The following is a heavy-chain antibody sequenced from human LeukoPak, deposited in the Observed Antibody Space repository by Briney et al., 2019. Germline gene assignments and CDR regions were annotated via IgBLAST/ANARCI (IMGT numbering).Heavy chain of an antibody. CDR2: IKQDGSER. V-gene: IGHV3-7*01. CDR3: ARAGSHWHYVY. Sequence: GGSLRLSCAASGFTFSSYAMSWVRQSPTKGLEWVANIKQDGSERYYVDSVKGRFTISRDNAKNSLSLQMNNLRVEDAAVYYCARAGSHWHYVYWGQGTVVTVSS. J-gene: IGHJ4*02. D-gene: IGHD3-10*01. CDR1: GFTFSSYA.